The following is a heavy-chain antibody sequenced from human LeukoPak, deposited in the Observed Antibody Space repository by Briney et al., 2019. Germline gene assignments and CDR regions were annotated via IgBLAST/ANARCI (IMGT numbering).Heavy chain of an antibody. CDR1: GFTFSSYA. D-gene: IGHD1-20*01. CDR3: AKGRTAMITQDY. J-gene: IGHJ4*02. V-gene: IGHV3-30-3*01. CDR2: ISYDGSNK. Sequence: GGSLRLSCAASGFTFSSYAIHWVRQAPGKGLEWVAVISYDGSNKYYADSVKGRFTISRDNSKNTLYLQMNSLRAEDTAVYYCAKGRTAMITQDYWGQGTLVTVSS.